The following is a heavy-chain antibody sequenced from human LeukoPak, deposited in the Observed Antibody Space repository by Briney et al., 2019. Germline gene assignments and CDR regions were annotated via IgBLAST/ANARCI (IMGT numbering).Heavy chain of an antibody. J-gene: IGHJ4*02. D-gene: IGHD5-18*01. CDR3: AKSAQLWFPPFDY. CDR1: SSSSYY. V-gene: IGHV3-23*01. Sequence: SSSSYYWGWIRQPPGKGLEWVSAISGSGGSTYYADSVKGRFTISRDNSKNTLYLQMNSLRAEDTAVYYCAKSAQLWFPPFDYWGQGTLVTVSS. CDR2: ISGSGGST.